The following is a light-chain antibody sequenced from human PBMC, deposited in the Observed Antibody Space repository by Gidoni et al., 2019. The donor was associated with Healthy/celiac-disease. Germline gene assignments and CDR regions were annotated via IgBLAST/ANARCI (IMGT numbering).Light chain of an antibody. CDR3: QQRSNWPLT. CDR1: QSVSSY. Sequence: EIVLTQSPATLSCSPGERATLSCRASQSVSSYLAWYQQKPGKAPRLLIYDASNRATGIPARFSGSGSGTDFTLTISSLEPEDFAVYYCQQRSNWPLTFGGGTQVEIK. CDR2: DAS. J-gene: IGKJ4*01. V-gene: IGKV3-11*01.